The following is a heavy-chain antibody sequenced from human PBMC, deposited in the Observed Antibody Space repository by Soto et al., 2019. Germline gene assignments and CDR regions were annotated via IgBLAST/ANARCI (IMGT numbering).Heavy chain of an antibody. V-gene: IGHV1-3*01. CDR1: GYTFTSYA. CDR3: ARGPYSNYASWFDP. Sequence: ASVKVSCKASGYTFTSYAMHWVRQAPGQRLEWMGWINAGNGNTKYSQKFQGRVTMTRNTSASTAYMELSSLRSEDTAVYYCARGPYSNYASWFDPWGQGTLVTVSS. D-gene: IGHD4-4*01. CDR2: INAGNGNT. J-gene: IGHJ5*02.